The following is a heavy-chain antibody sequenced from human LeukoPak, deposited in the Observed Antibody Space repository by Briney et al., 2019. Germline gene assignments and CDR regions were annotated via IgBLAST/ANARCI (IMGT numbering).Heavy chain of an antibody. Sequence: GGSLRLSCAASGSTFSSYWMSWVRQAPGKGLEWVANIKQDGSEKYYVDSVKGRFTISRDNAKNSLYLQMNSLRAEDTAVYYCASEGGATSGWFDPWGQGTLVTVSS. CDR2: IKQDGSEK. V-gene: IGHV3-7*01. CDR3: ASEGGATSGWFDP. D-gene: IGHD1-26*01. CDR1: GSTFSSYW. J-gene: IGHJ5*02.